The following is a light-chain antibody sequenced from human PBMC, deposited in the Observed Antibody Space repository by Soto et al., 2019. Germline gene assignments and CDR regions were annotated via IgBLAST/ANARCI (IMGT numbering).Light chain of an antibody. Sequence: QSALTQPPSASGSPEQSVTISCTGTSSDVGGYNYVSWYQQHPGKAPKLMIYEVSKRPSGVPDRFSGSKSGNTASLTVSGLQAEDEADYYCSSYAGSNNFVVFGTGTKVTVL. J-gene: IGLJ1*01. CDR2: EVS. CDR3: SSYAGSNNFVV. V-gene: IGLV2-8*01. CDR1: SSDVGGYNY.